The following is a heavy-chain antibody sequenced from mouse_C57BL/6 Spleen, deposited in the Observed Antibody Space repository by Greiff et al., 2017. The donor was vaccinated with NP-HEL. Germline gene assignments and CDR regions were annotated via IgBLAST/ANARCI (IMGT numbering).Heavy chain of an antibody. CDR1: GYTFTSYW. Sequence: QVQLQQPGAELVRPGSSVKLSCKASGYTFTSYWMHWVKQRPIQGLEWIGNIDPSDSETPYNQKFKDKATLTVDKSSSTAYMQLSSLTSEDSAVYYCARAMGEPLYYFDYWGQGTTLTVSS. CDR2: IDPSDSET. CDR3: ARAMGEPLYYFDY. V-gene: IGHV1-52*01. J-gene: IGHJ2*01. D-gene: IGHD2-3*01.